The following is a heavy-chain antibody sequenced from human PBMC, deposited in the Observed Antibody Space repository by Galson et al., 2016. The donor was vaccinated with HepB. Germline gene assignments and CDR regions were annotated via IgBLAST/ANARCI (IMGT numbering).Heavy chain of an antibody. CDR1: GGSITGDPYF. V-gene: IGHV4-31*03. J-gene: IGHJ1*01. CDR2: IHFRGRT. D-gene: IGHD6-6*01. Sequence: TLSLTCTVSGGSITGDPYFWTWIRQQPGEGLEWIGFIHFRGRTDYNPSLKSRSTISIDTSKKQFSLKLTSVTAADTAVYYCARLTTVEARLDWGQGTLVTVSS. CDR3: ARLTTVEARLD.